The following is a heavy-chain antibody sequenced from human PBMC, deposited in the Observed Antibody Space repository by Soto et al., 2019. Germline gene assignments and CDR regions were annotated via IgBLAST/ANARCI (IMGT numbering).Heavy chain of an antibody. D-gene: IGHD3-10*01. CDR2: ISWNSGSI. Sequence: GGSLRLSCAASGFTFDDYAMHWVRQAPGKGLEWVSGISWNSGSIGYADSVKGRFTISRDNAKNSLYLQMNSLRAEDTALYYCAKDIAGLWFGDAAFDIWGQGTMVTVSS. J-gene: IGHJ3*02. CDR1: GFTFDDYA. CDR3: AKDIAGLWFGDAAFDI. V-gene: IGHV3-9*01.